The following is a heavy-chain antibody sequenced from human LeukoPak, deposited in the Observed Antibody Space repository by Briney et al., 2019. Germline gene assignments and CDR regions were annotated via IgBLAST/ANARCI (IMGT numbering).Heavy chain of an antibody. Sequence: PGGSLRLSCAASGFTFSSYGIHWVRQAPGKGLEWVSDTRSSGDNTYYADSVKGRFTISRDNSKNTLFLQMNSLRAEDTAVYYCARYYDKSGYYGRHDYWGQGTLVTVSS. D-gene: IGHD3-22*01. CDR1: GFTFSSYG. J-gene: IGHJ4*02. CDR3: ARYYDKSGYYGRHDY. V-gene: IGHV3-23*01. CDR2: TRSSGDNT.